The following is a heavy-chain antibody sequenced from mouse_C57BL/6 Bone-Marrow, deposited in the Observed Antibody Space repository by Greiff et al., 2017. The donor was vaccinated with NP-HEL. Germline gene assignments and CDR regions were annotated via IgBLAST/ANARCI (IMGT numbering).Heavy chain of an antibody. CDR1: GFTFSDYG. CDR2: ISSGSSTI. Sequence: VQLQQSGGGLVKPGGSLKLSCAASGFTFSDYGMHWVRQAPEKGLEWVAYISSGSSTIYYADTVKGRFTISRDNAKNTLFLQMTSLRSEDTAMYYCARQGSFFDYWGQGTTLTVSS. V-gene: IGHV5-17*01. D-gene: IGHD1-1*02. J-gene: IGHJ2*01. CDR3: ARQGSFFDY.